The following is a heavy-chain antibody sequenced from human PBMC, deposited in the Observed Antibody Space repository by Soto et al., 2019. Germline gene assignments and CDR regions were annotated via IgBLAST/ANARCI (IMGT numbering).Heavy chain of an antibody. CDR1: GFTVSTNY. J-gene: IGHJ4*02. V-gene: IGHV3-66*01. CDR2: IYSDGNT. D-gene: IGHD3-10*01. Sequence: LSLSCLVSGFTVSTNYMSWVRGAPGKGLEWVSVIYSDGNTYYADSMKDRFTISRDTSKNTLYLQMNSLRAEDTAVYYCARACFYGSGSYFFDYWGRGTLVTVSS. CDR3: ARACFYGSGSYFFDY.